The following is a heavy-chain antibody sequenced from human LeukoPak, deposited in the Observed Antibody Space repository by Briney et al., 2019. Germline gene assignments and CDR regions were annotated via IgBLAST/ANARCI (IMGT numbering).Heavy chain of an antibody. Sequence: GGSLRLSCAASGFTFSSYSMNWVRQAPGKGLEWVSSISSSSSYIYYADSVKGRFTISRDNAKNSLYLQMNSLKTEDTAVYYCVRTESSGLHVFDMWGQGTKVTVSS. J-gene: IGHJ3*02. CDR3: VRTESSGLHVFDM. D-gene: IGHD3-22*01. CDR1: GFTFSSYS. V-gene: IGHV3-21*04. CDR2: ISSSSSYI.